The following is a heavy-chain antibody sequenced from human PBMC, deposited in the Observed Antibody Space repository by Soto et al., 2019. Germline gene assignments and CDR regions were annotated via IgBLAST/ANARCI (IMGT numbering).Heavy chain of an antibody. CDR3: ARARLRDEFRISRYGFVA. CDR2: ISHDGRIG. CDR1: GLTLSRFA. D-gene: IGHD3-3*01. Sequence: GGARRVSCAASGLTLSRFALHWVRQPQGEGLEGVALISHDGRIGNYADSGKGRFIISVDNSKNTVYMPMDSLRREETAVYYFARARLRDEFRISRYGFVAWGQRP. V-gene: IGHV3-30-3*01. J-gene: IGHJ5*02.